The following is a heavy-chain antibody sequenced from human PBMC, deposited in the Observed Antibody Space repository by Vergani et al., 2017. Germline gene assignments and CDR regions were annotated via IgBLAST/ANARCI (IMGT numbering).Heavy chain of an antibody. V-gene: IGHV3-30*18. D-gene: IGHD3-10*01. Sequence: QVQLVESGGGVVQPGRSLRLSCAASGFTFSSYGMHWVRQAPGEGLEWVAIIAYEGNNKYYADSVKGLFTISRDNSKNTLYLQMSSLRAEDTAVYYCAKDGRNYYGSGSFGQNFDYWGQGTLVTVSS. CDR3: AKDGRNYYGSGSFGQNFDY. J-gene: IGHJ4*02. CDR2: IAYEGNNK. CDR1: GFTFSSYG.